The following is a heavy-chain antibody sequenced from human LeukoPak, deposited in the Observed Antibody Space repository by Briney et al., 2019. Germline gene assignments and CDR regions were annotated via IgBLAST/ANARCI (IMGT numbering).Heavy chain of an antibody. CDR2: IYTSGST. D-gene: IGHD6-25*01. Sequence: SETLSFTSTVSGGSISSGSYYWSCIRQPAGKGLEWIGRIYTSGSTNYNPSLKTLATISVDTSKHQFSLKLSSVTAADTAVYYCARTGSGEIRDFDYWGQGTLVTVSS. CDR1: GGSISSGSYY. J-gene: IGHJ4*02. V-gene: IGHV4-61*02. CDR3: ARTGSGEIRDFDY.